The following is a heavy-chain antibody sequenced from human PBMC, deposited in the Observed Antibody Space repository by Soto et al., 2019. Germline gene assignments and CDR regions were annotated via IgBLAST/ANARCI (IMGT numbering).Heavy chain of an antibody. CDR3: AKDRHYPRDYFHY. V-gene: IGHV3-23*01. D-gene: IGHD3-10*01. J-gene: IGHJ4*02. Sequence: VGSLRLSCAASGFSFSSYALSWVRQAPGKGLEWVSAVSANGQGIYYADSVRGRFTIFRDNSKNTVFLHMDSLSAEDTAVYYCAKDRHYPRDYFHYWGQGTLVTVSS. CDR1: GFSFSSYA. CDR2: VSANGQGI.